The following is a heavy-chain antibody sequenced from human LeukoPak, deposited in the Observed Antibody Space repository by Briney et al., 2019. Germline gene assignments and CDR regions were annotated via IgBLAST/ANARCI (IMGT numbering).Heavy chain of an antibody. V-gene: IGHV5-51*01. CDR1: GYSFTSYW. CDR2: IYPGDSDT. CDR3: ARRYWDYYDSSGDNWFDP. J-gene: IGHJ5*02. D-gene: IGHD3-22*01. Sequence: GESLKISCKGSGYSFTSYWIGWVRQLAGKGLEWMGSIYPGDSDTRYSPSFQGQVTISADKSISTAYLQWSSLKASDTAMYYCARRYWDYYDSSGDNWFDPWGQGTLVTVSS.